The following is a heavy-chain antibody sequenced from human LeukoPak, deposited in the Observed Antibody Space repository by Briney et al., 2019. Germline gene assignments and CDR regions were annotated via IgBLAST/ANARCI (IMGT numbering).Heavy chain of an antibody. Sequence: SETLSLTCTVSGGSISSSSYYWGWIRQPPGKGLEWIGSIYYSGSTYYNPSLKSRVTISVDTSKNQFSLKLSSVTAADTAVYYCARLDYYGSGSYYNGYWGQGTLVTVSS. V-gene: IGHV4-39*07. D-gene: IGHD3-10*01. CDR2: IYYSGST. J-gene: IGHJ4*02. CDR1: GGSISSSSYY. CDR3: ARLDYYGSGSYYNGY.